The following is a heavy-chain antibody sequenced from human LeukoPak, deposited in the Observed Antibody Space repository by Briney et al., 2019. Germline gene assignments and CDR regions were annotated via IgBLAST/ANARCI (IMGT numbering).Heavy chain of an antibody. CDR1: GFTFDDYG. V-gene: IGHV3-20*04. CDR2: INWHGDTT. Sequence: GGSLRLSCAASGFTFDDYGMSWVRQAPGKGLEWVSDINWHGDTTAYADSVKGRFTISRDNAENSVYLQMNSLRAEDTAFYYCARRAGYSSNFFDSWGQGTLVTVSS. CDR3: ARRAGYSSNFFDS. J-gene: IGHJ4*02. D-gene: IGHD6-13*01.